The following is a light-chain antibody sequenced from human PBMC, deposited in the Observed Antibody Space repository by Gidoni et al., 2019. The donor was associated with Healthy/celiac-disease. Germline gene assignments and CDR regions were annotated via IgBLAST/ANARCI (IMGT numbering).Light chain of an antibody. Sequence: QSVLPQPPSASGAPGQRVTISCSGSSSNIGSNTVNWSQQLPGTAPKLLIYSNNQRPSGVPDRFSGSKSGTSASLAISGLQSEDEADYYCAAWDDSLNGLWVFGGGTKLTVL. CDR1: SSNIGSNT. CDR2: SNN. CDR3: AAWDDSLNGLWV. V-gene: IGLV1-44*01. J-gene: IGLJ3*02.